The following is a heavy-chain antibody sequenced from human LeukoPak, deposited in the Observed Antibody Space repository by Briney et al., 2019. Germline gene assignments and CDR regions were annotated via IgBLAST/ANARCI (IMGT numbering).Heavy chain of an antibody. J-gene: IGHJ4*02. CDR3: ARVAEYSSGWYGPFDY. CDR1: GYSFTSYA. V-gene: IGHV7-4-1*02. Sequence: GASVKVSCKASGYSFTSYAMNWVRQAPGQGLEWMGWINTNTGNPTYAQGFTGRRVFSLDTSVSTAYLQISSLKAEDTAVYYCARVAEYSSGWYGPFDYWGQGTLVTVSS. CDR2: INTNTGNP. D-gene: IGHD6-19*01.